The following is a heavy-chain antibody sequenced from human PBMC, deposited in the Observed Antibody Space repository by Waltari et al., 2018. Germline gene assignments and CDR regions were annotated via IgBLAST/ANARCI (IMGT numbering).Heavy chain of an antibody. D-gene: IGHD3-22*01. CDR3: ARLPTKDYDSLGWGVLDQ. J-gene: IGHJ4*02. V-gene: IGHV4-59*12. Sequence: RQARGKGLEWIADVGNTGRTKCVPSLGSRATGSAVTSKMQFFLRLTCVTAADSAIYYCARLPTKDYDSLGWGVLDQWGQGSMVTVSS. CDR2: VGNTGRT.